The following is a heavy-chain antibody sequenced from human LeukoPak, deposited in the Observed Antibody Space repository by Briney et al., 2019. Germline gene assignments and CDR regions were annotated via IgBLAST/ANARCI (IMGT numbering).Heavy chain of an antibody. J-gene: IGHJ3*02. V-gene: IGHV3-23*01. CDR2: ISGSGGST. CDR3: AKVLRARYCSSTSCFSDAFDI. CDR1: GFTFSSYA. D-gene: IGHD2-2*01. Sequence: GGSLRLSCAASGFTFSSYAMSWVRQAPGKGLEWVSAISGSGGSTYYADSVKGRFTISRDNSKNTLYLQMNSLRAEDTAVYYCAKVLRARYCSSTSCFSDAFDIWGQGTMVTVSS.